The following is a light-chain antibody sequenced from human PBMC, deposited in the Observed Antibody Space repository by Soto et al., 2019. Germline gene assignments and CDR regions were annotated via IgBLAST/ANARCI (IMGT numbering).Light chain of an antibody. CDR3: ETWDSNTRV. V-gene: IGLV4-60*02. Sequence: QLVLTQSSSASASLGSSVKLTCTLSSGHSSYIIAWHQQKTGKAPRYLMKLEGSGSYNKGSGVPDRFSGSSSGADRYLTISNLQFEDEADYYCETWDSNTRVFGGGTKLTVL. CDR1: SGHSSYI. CDR2: LEGSGSY. J-gene: IGLJ2*01.